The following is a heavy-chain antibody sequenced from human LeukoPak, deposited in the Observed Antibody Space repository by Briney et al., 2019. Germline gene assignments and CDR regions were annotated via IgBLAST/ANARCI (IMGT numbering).Heavy chain of an antibody. CDR3: TTDLAVFDY. Sequence: PGGSLRLSCAASGFTFSNAWMSWGRQAPGKGLEWGGRIKSKTDGGTTDYAAPVKGRFTSSRDETKNTLYLQMNSLKPEDTAVYYCTTDLAVFDYWGQGTLVTVSS. CDR2: IKSKTDGGTT. CDR1: GFTFSNAW. J-gene: IGHJ4*02. D-gene: IGHD6-19*01. V-gene: IGHV3-15*01.